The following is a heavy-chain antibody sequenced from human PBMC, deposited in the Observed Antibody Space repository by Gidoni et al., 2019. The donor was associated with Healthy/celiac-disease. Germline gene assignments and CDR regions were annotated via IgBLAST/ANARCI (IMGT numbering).Heavy chain of an antibody. CDR1: GFTFSSYA. J-gene: IGHJ4*02. V-gene: IGHV3-23*01. CDR2: ISGSGGST. CDR3: AKYGLGIVVVPAATIYYFDY. D-gene: IGHD2-2*03. Sequence: EVQLLESGGGLVQPGGSLRLSCAASGFTFSSYAMSWVRQAPGKGLEWVSAISGSGGSTYYADSVKGRFTISRDNSKNTLYLQMNSLRAEDTAVYYCAKYGLGIVVVPAATIYYFDYWGQGTLVTVSS.